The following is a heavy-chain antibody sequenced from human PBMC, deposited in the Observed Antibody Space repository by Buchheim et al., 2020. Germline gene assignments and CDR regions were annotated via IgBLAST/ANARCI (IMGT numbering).Heavy chain of an antibody. CDR3: VRDPSARYSYVPGGLLY. D-gene: IGHD5-18*01. Sequence: VQLVESGGGLVQPGGSLRLSCVGSGFAFTNYWVNWVRQAPGMGLEWVAIISYDAGNKDYANSVKGRFTISRDNSKNTLILQINNLRAEDTAVYYCVRDPSARYSYVPGGLLYWGQGTL. CDR1: GFAFTNYW. J-gene: IGHJ4*02. CDR2: ISYDAGNK. V-gene: IGHV3-30-3*01.